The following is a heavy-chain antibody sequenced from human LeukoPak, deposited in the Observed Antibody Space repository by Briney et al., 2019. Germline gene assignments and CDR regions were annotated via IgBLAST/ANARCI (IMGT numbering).Heavy chain of an antibody. CDR2: IYYSGST. CDR3: ARDKYGAGGMDV. V-gene: IGHV4-59*01. Sequence: AETLSLTCTVSGGSISSYYWSWIRQPPGKGLEWIGYIYYSGSTNYNPSLKSRVTISVDTSKNQFSLKLSSVTAADTAVYYCARDKYGAGGMDVWGQGTTVTVSS. D-gene: IGHD3-10*01. J-gene: IGHJ6*02. CDR1: GGSISSYY.